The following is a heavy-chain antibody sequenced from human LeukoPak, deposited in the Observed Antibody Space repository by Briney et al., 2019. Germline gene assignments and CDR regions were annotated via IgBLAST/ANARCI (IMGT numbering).Heavy chain of an antibody. Sequence: SQTLSLSCAISGDTVSNKNAAWNWIRKSPSRGLEWLGRTYYRSKWYNYYAVSMKGRIDINPDTSKNQFSLRLNPVTPEETAVYFCAREGVGATMATWGQGTLVSVSS. CDR2: TYYRSKWYN. J-gene: IGHJ5*02. CDR3: AREGVGATMAT. D-gene: IGHD1-26*01. CDR1: GDTVSNKNAA. V-gene: IGHV6-1*01.